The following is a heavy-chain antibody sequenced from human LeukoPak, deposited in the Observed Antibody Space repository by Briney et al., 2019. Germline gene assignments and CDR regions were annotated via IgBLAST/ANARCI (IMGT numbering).Heavy chain of an antibody. D-gene: IGHD3-3*01. CDR2: INHSGST. CDR1: GGSFSGYY. J-gene: IGHJ4*02. Sequence: PSETLSLTCAVYGGSFSGYYWSWIRQPPGKGLEWIGEINHSGSTNYNPSLKSRVTISVDTSKNQFSLKLSSVTAADTAVYYCARLSFWSGYYQYYFDYWGQGTLVTVSS. CDR3: ARLSFWSGYYQYYFDY. V-gene: IGHV4-34*01.